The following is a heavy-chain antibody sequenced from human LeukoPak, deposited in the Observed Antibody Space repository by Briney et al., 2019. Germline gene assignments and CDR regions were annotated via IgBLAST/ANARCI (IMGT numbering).Heavy chain of an antibody. CDR1: GFTFSSYA. Sequence: GGSLRLSCAASGFTFSSYAMHWVRQAPGKGLERVAVISYDGSNKYYADSVKGRFTISRDNSKNTLYLQMNSLRAEDTAVYYCAREGYDSSGYYPAGLDYWGQGTLVTVSS. D-gene: IGHD3-22*01. V-gene: IGHV3-30*04. CDR3: AREGYDSSGYYPAGLDY. J-gene: IGHJ4*02. CDR2: ISYDGSNK.